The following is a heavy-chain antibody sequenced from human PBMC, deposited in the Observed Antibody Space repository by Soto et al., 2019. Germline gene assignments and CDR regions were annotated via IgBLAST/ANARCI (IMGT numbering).Heavy chain of an antibody. CDR1: GGSISNNDG. Sequence: PSETLSLTCGVSGGSISNNDGWSWVRQPPGQGLEWIGEIHHTGRNNYNPSLKSRVTMSVDTSKKHISLILKSVTGADTAVYYCARGSGLGTFGMDVWGQGTTVTAP. CDR2: IHHTGRN. J-gene: IGHJ6*02. D-gene: IGHD1-26*01. CDR3: ARGSGLGTFGMDV. V-gene: IGHV4-4*02.